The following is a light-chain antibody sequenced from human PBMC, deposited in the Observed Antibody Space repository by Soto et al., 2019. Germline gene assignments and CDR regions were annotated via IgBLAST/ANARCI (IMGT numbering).Light chain of an antibody. CDR3: QQYNNWPPWT. CDR2: GAS. J-gene: IGKJ1*01. CDR1: QTVTNRY. V-gene: IGKV3D-15*01. Sequence: ESVLTQSPGTMSLSPGERATLSCRASQTVTNRYLAWYQQKPGQAPRLLIYGASSRATGIPARFSGSGSGTEFTLTISSLQSEDFAVYYCQQYNNWPPWTFGQGTKVDI.